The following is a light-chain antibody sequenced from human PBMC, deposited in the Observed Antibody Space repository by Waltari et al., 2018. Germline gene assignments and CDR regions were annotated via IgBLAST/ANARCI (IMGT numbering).Light chain of an antibody. CDR3: QSYDSSFVV. J-gene: IGLJ2*01. CDR1: SSNIGAGSC. Sequence: QSVLTQPPSVSGAPGQRVTTSCTGSSSNIGAGSCVPWYQQLPGTAPKILNYGNSNRPSVPPDPFVGAKSGTSASRASTGLQAEDEADYYCQSYDSSFVVFGGGTKLTVL. CDR2: GNS. V-gene: IGLV1-40*01.